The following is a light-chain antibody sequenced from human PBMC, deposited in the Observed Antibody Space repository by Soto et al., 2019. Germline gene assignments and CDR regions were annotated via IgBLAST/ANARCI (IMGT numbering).Light chain of an antibody. CDR1: SSDVGAYNS. CDR3: CSYAPESTYV. V-gene: IGLV2-23*01. J-gene: IGLJ1*01. CDR2: KGT. Sequence: QSALAQPASVSGSPGQSITISCTGTSSDVGAYNSVSWYQQHPHKAPQVIIYKGTQRPSGVSNRFSGSTSGNAASLTISGLQADDEADYFRCSYAPESTYVFGSGTKVTVL.